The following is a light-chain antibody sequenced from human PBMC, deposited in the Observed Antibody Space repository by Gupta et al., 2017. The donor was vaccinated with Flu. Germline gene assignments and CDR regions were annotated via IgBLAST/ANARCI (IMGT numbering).Light chain of an antibody. V-gene: IGLV3-25*03. Sequence: SYDPAQPPSVSVSPGQTARIACSGDALPKQYVYWYQQKAGQAPMLLISKDTERPSGIPERFSGSSSGTTVTLTISGVQAEDEADYFCQTVDANSRSPSVVFGGGTKLTVL. CDR3: QTVDANSRSPSVV. J-gene: IGLJ2*01. CDR1: ALPKQY. CDR2: KDT.